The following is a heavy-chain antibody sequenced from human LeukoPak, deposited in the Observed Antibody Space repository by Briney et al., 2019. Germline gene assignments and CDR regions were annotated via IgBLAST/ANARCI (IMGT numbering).Heavy chain of an antibody. J-gene: IGHJ4*02. D-gene: IGHD3-9*01. CDR1: GGSISSRSYC. V-gene: IGHV4-39*01. CDR2: TYYSGST. CDR3: ARLSDILTGYDY. Sequence: SETLSLTCTVSGGSISSRSYCWDWIRQPPGKGLEWIGTTYYSGSTYYNPSLKGRVTISVDTSKNQFSLKLSSVTAADTAVYYCARLSDILTGYDYWGQGTPVTVSS.